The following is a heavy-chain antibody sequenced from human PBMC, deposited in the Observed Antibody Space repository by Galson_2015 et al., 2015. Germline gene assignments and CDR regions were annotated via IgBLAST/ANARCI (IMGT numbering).Heavy chain of an antibody. J-gene: IGHJ4*02. CDR1: GFTFSSYG. V-gene: IGHV3-33*01. CDR3: ARDFVYSNYEGYFDY. Sequence: SLRLSCAASGFTFSSYGMHWVRQAPGKGLEWVAVIWYDGSNKYYADSVKGRFTISRDNSKNTLYLQMNSLRAEDTAVYYCARDFVYSNYEGYFDYWGQGTLVTVSS. CDR2: IWYDGSNK. D-gene: IGHD4-11*01.